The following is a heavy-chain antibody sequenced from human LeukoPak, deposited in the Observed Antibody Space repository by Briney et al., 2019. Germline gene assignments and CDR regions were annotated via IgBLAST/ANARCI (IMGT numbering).Heavy chain of an antibody. CDR3: ARDPETYNGWFDP. Sequence: ASVTVSCKPSGYTFTAYYIHWIRQAPGRGLEWMGWINPKTGRTNYAQKFQGRVTMTKDTSITTVSMDLSSLTSDDTAVYFCARDPETYNGWFDPWGQGTLVTVSS. D-gene: IGHD1-1*01. CDR1: GYTFTAYY. V-gene: IGHV1-2*02. CDR2: INPKTGRT. J-gene: IGHJ5*02.